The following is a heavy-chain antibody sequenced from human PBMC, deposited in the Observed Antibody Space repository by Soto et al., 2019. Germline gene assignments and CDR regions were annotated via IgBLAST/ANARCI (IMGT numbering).Heavy chain of an antibody. V-gene: IGHV4-31*01. CDR2: IYSSGGI. CDR1: GCSILSGGYY. Sequence: QVQLQDLGPGRVNPSQTLSLTYTVSGCSILSGGYYWSWIRQHRGKGLEWIGYIYSSGGIYNNPSLISLVTISIDPFKNQFYLRLSSVTAAYTAGYFCSIGSWVGEVFWGQGTLVTVSS. CDR3: SIGSWVGEVF. D-gene: IGHD3-10*01. J-gene: IGHJ3*01.